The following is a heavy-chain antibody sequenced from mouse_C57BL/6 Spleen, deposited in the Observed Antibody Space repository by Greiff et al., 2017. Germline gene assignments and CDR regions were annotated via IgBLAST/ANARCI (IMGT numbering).Heavy chain of an antibody. V-gene: IGHV2-6-1*01. J-gene: IGHJ4*01. D-gene: IGHD1-1*01. CDR1: GFSLTSYG. Sequence: VKLVESGPGLVAPSQSLSITCTVSGFSLTSYGVHWVRQPPGKGLEWLVVIWSDGSTTYNSALKSRLSISKDNSKSQVFLKMNSLQTDDTAMYYCARHGHYYGSYAMDYWGQGTSVTVSS. CDR2: IWSDGST. CDR3: ARHGHYYGSYAMDY.